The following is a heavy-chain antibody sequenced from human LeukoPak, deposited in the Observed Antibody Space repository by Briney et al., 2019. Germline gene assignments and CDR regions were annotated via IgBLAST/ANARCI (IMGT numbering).Heavy chain of an antibody. D-gene: IGHD6-19*01. CDR3: AIRPSRIAVAGTEVDY. CDR2: IYSGGST. Sequence: PGGSLRLSCAASGFTFSDYWMHWVRQAPGQGLGWVSVIYSGGSTYYADSVKGRFTISRDNSKNTLFLQMTSLRAEDTAVYYCAIRPSRIAVAGTEVDYWGQGTLVTVSS. J-gene: IGHJ4*02. CDR1: GFTFSDYW. V-gene: IGHV3-53*01.